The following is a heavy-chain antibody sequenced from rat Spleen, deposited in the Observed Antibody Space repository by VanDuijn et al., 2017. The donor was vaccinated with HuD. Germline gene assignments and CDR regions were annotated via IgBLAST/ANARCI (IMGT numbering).Heavy chain of an antibody. J-gene: IGHJ4*01. Sequence: EVQLVESDGGLVQPGRSLKLSCAASGFTFSDYYMAWVRQAPTKGLEWVASISYDGGGTYYRDSVKGRFTISRDNAKSTLYLQMDSLRSEDTATYYCARHNSGYGVMDAWGQGASVTVSS. CDR1: GFTFSDYY. CDR2: ISYDGGGT. V-gene: IGHV5-29*01. CDR3: ARHNSGYGVMDA. D-gene: IGHD4-3*01.